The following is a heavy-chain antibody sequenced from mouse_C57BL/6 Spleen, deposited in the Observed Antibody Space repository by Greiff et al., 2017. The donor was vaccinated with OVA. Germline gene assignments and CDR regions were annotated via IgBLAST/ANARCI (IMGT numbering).Heavy chain of an antibody. CDR1: GYTFTSYW. V-gene: IGHV1-52*01. J-gene: IGHJ3*01. Sequence: VQLQQSGAELVRPGSSVKLSCKASGYTFTSYWMHWVKQRPIQGLEWIGNIDPSDSETHYNQKFKDKATLTVDKSSSTAYMQLSSLTSEDSAVYYCARGDYGSSYVAYWGQGTLVTVSA. CDR2: IDPSDSET. CDR3: ARGDYGSSYVAY. D-gene: IGHD1-1*01.